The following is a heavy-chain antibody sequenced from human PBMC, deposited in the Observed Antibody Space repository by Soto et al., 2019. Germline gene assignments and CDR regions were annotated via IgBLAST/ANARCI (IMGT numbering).Heavy chain of an antibody. Sequence: QVQMVESGGGVVQPGRSLRLSCAASGFSFSSYAMHWVRQAPGKWLEWVALISYDGSNKQYADSVKGRFTISRDNSKKTLYLQMNSLRVDDTAVYYCARFPDGLTTIAVAGYFDYWVQGTLVTVSS. D-gene: IGHD6-19*01. V-gene: IGHV3-30-3*01. CDR2: ISYDGSNK. CDR1: GFSFSSYA. CDR3: ARFPDGLTTIAVAGYFDY. J-gene: IGHJ4*02.